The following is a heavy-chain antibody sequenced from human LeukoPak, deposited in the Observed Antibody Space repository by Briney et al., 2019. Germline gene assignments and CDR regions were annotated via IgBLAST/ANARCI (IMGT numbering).Heavy chain of an antibody. D-gene: IGHD6-13*01. CDR2: MNPNSGNT. CDR3: ARDSKQQLVGGDY. Sequence: ASVKVSCKASGYTFTSYDINWVRQATGQGLEWMGWMNPNSGNTGYAQKFQGRVTMTRNTSISTAYMELSRLRSDDTAVYYCARDSKQQLVGGDYWGQGTLVTVSS. CDR1: GYTFTSYD. V-gene: IGHV1-8*01. J-gene: IGHJ4*02.